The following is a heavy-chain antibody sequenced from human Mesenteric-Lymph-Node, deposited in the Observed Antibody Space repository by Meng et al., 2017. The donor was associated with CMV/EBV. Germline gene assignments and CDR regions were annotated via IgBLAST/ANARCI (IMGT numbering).Heavy chain of an antibody. Sequence: ASVKVSCKASGYTFTSYGISWVRQAPGQGLEWMGWINPNSGGTNYAQKFQGRVTMTRDTSISTAYMELSRLRSDDTAVYYCARDLRIVGATMMGYWGQGTLVTVSS. D-gene: IGHD1-26*01. CDR2: INPNSGGT. V-gene: IGHV1-2*02. CDR1: GYTFTSYG. CDR3: ARDLRIVGATMMGY. J-gene: IGHJ4*02.